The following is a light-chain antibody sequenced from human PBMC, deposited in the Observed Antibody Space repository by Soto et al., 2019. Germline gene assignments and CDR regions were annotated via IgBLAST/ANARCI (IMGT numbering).Light chain of an antibody. Sequence: QSVLTQPPSVSGAPGQRVTISCTGSSSNIGAGYDVHWYQQFPGTAPKLLIFGDSNRPSGVPDRFSGSKSGTSASLAITGLQTDDEADYYCQSYDSSLSGSDVFGTGTKLTV. CDR1: SSNIGAGYD. J-gene: IGLJ1*01. CDR3: QSYDSSLSGSDV. V-gene: IGLV1-40*01. CDR2: GDS.